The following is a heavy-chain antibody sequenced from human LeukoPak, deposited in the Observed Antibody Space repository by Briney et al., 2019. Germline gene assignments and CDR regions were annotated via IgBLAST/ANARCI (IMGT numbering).Heavy chain of an antibody. D-gene: IGHD6-13*01. Sequence: GGSLRLSCAASGFTVSSNYMSWVRQAPGKGLEWVSVIYSGGSTYYADSVKGRFTISRDNSKNALYLQMNSLRAEDTAVYYCARGSSSSWTRVGYWGQGTLVTVSS. J-gene: IGHJ4*02. V-gene: IGHV3-66*01. CDR3: ARGSSSSWTRVGY. CDR2: IYSGGST. CDR1: GFTVSSNY.